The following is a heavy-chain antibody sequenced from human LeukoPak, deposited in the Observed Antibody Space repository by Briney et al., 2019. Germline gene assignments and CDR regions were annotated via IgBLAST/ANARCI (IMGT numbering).Heavy chain of an antibody. CDR2: ISAYNGNT. CDR3: ARDPRDYYDSSGYYYGGFYYYYGMDV. J-gene: IGHJ6*02. Sequence: ASVKVSCKASGYTFTSYGISWVRQAPGQRLEWMGWISAYNGNTNYAQKLQGRVTMTTDTSTSTAYMELRSLRSDDTAVYYCARDPRDYYDSSGYYYGGFYYYYGMDVWGQGTTVTVSS. V-gene: IGHV1-18*01. D-gene: IGHD3-22*01. CDR1: GYTFTSYG.